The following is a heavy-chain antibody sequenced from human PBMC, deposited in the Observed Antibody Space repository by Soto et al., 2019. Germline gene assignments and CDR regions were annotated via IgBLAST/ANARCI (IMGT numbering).Heavy chain of an antibody. CDR3: ARGRFVVVVAATFSLGY. D-gene: IGHD2-15*01. CDR2: INPNSGGT. CDR1: GYTFTGYY. J-gene: IGHJ4*02. V-gene: IGHV1-2*02. Sequence: QVQLVQSGAEVKKPGASVKVSCKASGYTFTGYYMHWVRQAPGQGLEWMGWINPNSGGTNYAQKFQGRVTMTRDTSISTAYMELSRLRSDDTAVYYCARGRFVVVVAATFSLGYWGQGTLVTVSS.